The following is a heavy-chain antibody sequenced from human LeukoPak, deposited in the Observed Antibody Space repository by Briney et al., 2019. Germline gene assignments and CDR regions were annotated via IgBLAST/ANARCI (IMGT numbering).Heavy chain of an antibody. CDR1: GFTFRSYW. CDR2: IYYDGIDK. CDR3: TKEGGDTVVLPEAHAFDI. Sequence: GGSLRLSCAASGFTFRSYWMTWVRQYPGKGLEWVAYIYYDGIDKNYADTVKGRFTISRDNSKNTLYLQMNSLRDEDTAVYYCTKEGGDTVVLPEAHAFDIWGQGTMVTVSS. V-gene: IGHV3-30*02. J-gene: IGHJ3*02. D-gene: IGHD2-2*01.